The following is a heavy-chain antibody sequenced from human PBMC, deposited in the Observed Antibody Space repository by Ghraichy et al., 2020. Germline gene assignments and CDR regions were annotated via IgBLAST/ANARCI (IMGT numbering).Heavy chain of an antibody. CDR3: TRHPYGSDFDY. D-gene: IGHD6-19*01. CDR1: GGSINSRSDF. CDR2: MFSSGNT. J-gene: IGHJ4*02. Sequence: SETLSLTCAVSGGSINSRSDFWGWIRQPPGKGLEWIGSMFSSGNTYYNPSLNSRVTMSVDTSKNQFSLMLSSVTAADTAVYYCTRHPYGSDFDYWGQGTLVTVSS. V-gene: IGHV4-39*01.